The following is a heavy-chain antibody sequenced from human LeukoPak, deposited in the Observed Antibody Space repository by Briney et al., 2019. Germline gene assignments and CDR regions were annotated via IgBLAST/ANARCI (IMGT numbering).Heavy chain of an antibody. Sequence: ASVKVSCKASGYAFTGYYMHWVRQAPGQGLEWMGWINPNSGGTNYAQRFQGRVTMTRDTSISTAYMELSRLRSDDTAVYYCARAFALGGAMVTSYWFDPWGQGTLVTVSS. CDR3: ARAFALGGAMVTSYWFDP. V-gene: IGHV1-2*02. CDR1: GYAFTGYY. D-gene: IGHD5-18*01. J-gene: IGHJ5*02. CDR2: INPNSGGT.